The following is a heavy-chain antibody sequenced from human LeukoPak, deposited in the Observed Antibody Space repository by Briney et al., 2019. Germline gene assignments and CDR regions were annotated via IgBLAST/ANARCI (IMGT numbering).Heavy chain of an antibody. J-gene: IGHJ6*02. CDR2: ISAYNGNT. CDR1: GYTFTSYG. CDR3: ARGYYYDSSGSQEYYYGMDV. Sequence: ASVKVSCKASGYTFTSYGISWVRQAPGQGLEWMGWISAYNGNTNYAQKLRGRVTMTTDTSTSTAYMELRSLRSDDTAVYYCARGYYYDSSGSQEYYYGMDVWGQGTTVTVSS. V-gene: IGHV1-18*04. D-gene: IGHD3-22*01.